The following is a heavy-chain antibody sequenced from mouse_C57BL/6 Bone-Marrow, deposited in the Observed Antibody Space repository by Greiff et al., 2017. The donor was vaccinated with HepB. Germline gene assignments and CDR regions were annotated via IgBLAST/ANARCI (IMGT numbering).Heavy chain of an antibody. CDR2: IYPGSGST. CDR1: GYTFTSYW. Sequence: QVQLKESGAELVKPGASVKMSCKASGYTFTSYWITWVKQRPGQGLEWIGDIYPGSGSTNYNEKFKSKATLTVDTSSSTAYMQLSSLTSEDSAVYYCARTTVVADYWGQGTTLTVSS. D-gene: IGHD1-1*01. CDR3: ARTTVVADY. J-gene: IGHJ2*01. V-gene: IGHV1-55*01.